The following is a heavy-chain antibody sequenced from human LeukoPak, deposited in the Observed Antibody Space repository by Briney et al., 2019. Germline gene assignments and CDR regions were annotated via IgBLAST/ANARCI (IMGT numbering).Heavy chain of an antibody. Sequence: GESLKISCKGSGYSFTSYWIGWVRQMPGKGLEWMGIIYPGDSDTRYSPSFQGQVTISADKSISTAYLQWSSPKASDTAMYYCARLITMVRGVITPNQDNWFDPWGQGTLVTVSS. J-gene: IGHJ5*02. CDR1: GYSFTSYW. CDR2: IYPGDSDT. V-gene: IGHV5-51*01. D-gene: IGHD3-10*01. CDR3: ARLITMVRGVITPNQDNWFDP.